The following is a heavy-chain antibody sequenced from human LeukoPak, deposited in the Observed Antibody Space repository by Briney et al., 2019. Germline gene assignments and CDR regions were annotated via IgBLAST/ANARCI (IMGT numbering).Heavy chain of an antibody. J-gene: IGHJ4*02. Sequence: SETLSLTCTVSGGSISSSNYYWGWIRQPPGKGLEWIGGIYYSGSTYYNPSLKSRVTISVDTSKNQFSLKLRSVTAADTPVYYCASQKPIPTTGPDYWGQGTLVSVSS. V-gene: IGHV4-39*01. CDR2: IYYSGST. D-gene: IGHD1-1*01. CDR3: ASQKPIPTTGPDY. CDR1: GGSISSSNYY.